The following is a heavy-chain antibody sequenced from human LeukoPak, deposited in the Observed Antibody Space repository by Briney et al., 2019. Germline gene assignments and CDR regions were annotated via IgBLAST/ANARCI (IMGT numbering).Heavy chain of an antibody. D-gene: IGHD3-3*01. J-gene: IGHJ3*02. Sequence: PSETLSLTCTVSGGSISSSSYYWGWIRQPPGKGLEWIGSIYYSGSTYYNPSLKSRVTMSVDTSKNQFSLKLSSVTAADTAVYYCARDGGGGDYDFWSGSYAFDIWGQGTMVTVSS. CDR3: ARDGGGGDYDFWSGSYAFDI. V-gene: IGHV4-39*07. CDR1: GGSISSSSYY. CDR2: IYYSGST.